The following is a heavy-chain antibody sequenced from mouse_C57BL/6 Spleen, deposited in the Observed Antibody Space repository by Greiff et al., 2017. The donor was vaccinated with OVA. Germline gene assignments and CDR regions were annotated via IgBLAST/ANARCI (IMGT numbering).Heavy chain of an antibody. D-gene: IGHD1-1*01. CDR3: TTWATVGFDY. CDR1: GFNIKDDY. Sequence: LVESGAELVRPGASVKLSCTASGFNIKDDYMHWVKQRPEQGLEWIGWIDPENGDTEYASKFQGKATITADTSSNTAYLQLSSLTSEDTAVYYCTTWATVGFDYWGQGTTLTVSS. J-gene: IGHJ2*01. V-gene: IGHV14-4*01. CDR2: IDPENGDT.